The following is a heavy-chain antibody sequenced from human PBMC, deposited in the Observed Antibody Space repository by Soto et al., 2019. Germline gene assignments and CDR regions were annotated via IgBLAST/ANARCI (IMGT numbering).Heavy chain of an antibody. CDR3: AKDPFIESYIYFDS. V-gene: IGHV3-23*01. CDR1: GFTFSNYA. Sequence: EVQLLESGGGLVQPGGSLRVSCAASGFTFSNYAMSWLRHVPGKGLEWVSTVGSSGHYTYYADSVKGRFTISRDNSKNTLYLQMNSMGAEDTAVYYCAKDPFIESYIYFDSWGQGTQVTVSS. D-gene: IGHD1-26*01. CDR2: VGSSGHYT. J-gene: IGHJ4*02.